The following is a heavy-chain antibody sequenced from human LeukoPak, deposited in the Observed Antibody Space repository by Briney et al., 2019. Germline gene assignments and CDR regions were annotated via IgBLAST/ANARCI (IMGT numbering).Heavy chain of an antibody. CDR3: ARVYYDSSGYYHHFDY. V-gene: IGHV1-69*05. J-gene: IGHJ4*02. Sequence: SVKVSCKASGGTFSSYAISWVRQAPGQGLEWMGRIIPIFGTANYAQKFQGRVTITTDEPTSTAYMELSSLRSEDTAVYYCARVYYDSSGYYHHFDYWGQGTLVTVSS. CDR1: GGTFSSYA. D-gene: IGHD3-22*01. CDR2: IIPIFGTA.